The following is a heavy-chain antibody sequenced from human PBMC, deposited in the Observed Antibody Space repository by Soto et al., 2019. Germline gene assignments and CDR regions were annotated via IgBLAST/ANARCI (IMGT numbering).Heavy chain of an antibody. V-gene: IGHV5-51*01. Sequence: GESLKVSCKGSGYDFISYWSAWVRQMPGKGLEWMGIIYPGDSDARYSPSFQGQVTISADKSISTAYLQWSSLKASDTAMYYCARRQYGSGSNYADYWGQGTLVTVSS. CDR1: GYDFISYW. CDR2: IYPGDSDA. CDR3: ARRQYGSGSNYADY. D-gene: IGHD3-10*01. J-gene: IGHJ4*02.